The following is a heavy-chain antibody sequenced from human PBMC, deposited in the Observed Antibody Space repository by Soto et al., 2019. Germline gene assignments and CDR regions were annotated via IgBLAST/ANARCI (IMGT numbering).Heavy chain of an antibody. CDR3: AKTGPSGLWFGDKPQGMDV. D-gene: IGHD3-10*01. J-gene: IGHJ6*02. Sequence: GGSLRLSCAASGFTFSSYGMHWVRQAPGKGLEWVAVISYDGSNKYYADSVKGRFTISRDNSKNTLYLQMNSLRAEDTAVYYCAKTGPSGLWFGDKPQGMDVWGQGTTVTVSS. CDR1: GFTFSSYG. V-gene: IGHV3-30*18. CDR2: ISYDGSNK.